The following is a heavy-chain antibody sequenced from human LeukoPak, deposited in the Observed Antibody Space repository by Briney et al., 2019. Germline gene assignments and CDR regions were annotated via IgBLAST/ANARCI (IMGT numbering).Heavy chain of an antibody. CDR1: GGSISSYY. D-gene: IGHD6-19*01. Sequence: SETLSLTCTVSGGSISSYYWSWIRQPPGKGLEWIGYIYYSGSTNYNPSLKSRVTISVDTSKNQFSLKLSSVTAADTAVYYCARDVPFIVVAGTKLPSYFDYWGQGTLVTVSS. CDR3: ARDVPFIVVAGTKLPSYFDY. CDR2: IYYSGST. V-gene: IGHV4-59*12. J-gene: IGHJ4*02.